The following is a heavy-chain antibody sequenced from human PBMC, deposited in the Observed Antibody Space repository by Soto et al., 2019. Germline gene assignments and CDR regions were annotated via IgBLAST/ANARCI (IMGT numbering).Heavy chain of an antibody. D-gene: IGHD3-10*01. V-gene: IGHV3-30*18. CDR3: AKDWGSGSWGYY. CDR1: GFTFSSYG. J-gene: IGHJ4*02. CDR2: ISYDGSNK. Sequence: QVPLVESGGGVVQPGRSLRLSCAASGFTFSSYGMHWVRQAPGKGLEWVAVISYDGSNKYYADSVKGRFTISRDNSKTTLYLKMNSLRAEDTAVYYCAKDWGSGSWGYYWGQGTLVTVSS.